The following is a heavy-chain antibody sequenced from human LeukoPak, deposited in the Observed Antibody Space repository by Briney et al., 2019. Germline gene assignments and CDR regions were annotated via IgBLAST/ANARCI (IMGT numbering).Heavy chain of an antibody. CDR1: GGTFSSYA. Sequence: SVKVSCKASGGTFSSYAISWVRQAPGQGLEWMGGIIPIFGTANYAQKFQGRVTITADKSTSTAYMELSSLRSGDTAVYYCARGIKQWLPLDYWGQGTLVTVSS. D-gene: IGHD5-12*01. J-gene: IGHJ4*02. CDR2: IIPIFGTA. V-gene: IGHV1-69*06. CDR3: ARGIKQWLPLDY.